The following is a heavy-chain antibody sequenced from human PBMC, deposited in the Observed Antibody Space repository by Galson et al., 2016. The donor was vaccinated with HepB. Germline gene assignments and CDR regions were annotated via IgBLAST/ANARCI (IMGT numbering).Heavy chain of an antibody. D-gene: IGHD6-13*01. Sequence: SLRLSCAASGFSFSGHGMHWLRQAPGKGLEWVAAIWHDGTNENYAASVKGRFSISRDNSKSMLYLQMDSLRAEDIAVYYCARVRSSSWLDSWGQGTLVTVS. CDR1: GFSFSGHG. CDR3: ARVRSSSWLDS. V-gene: IGHV3-33*01. J-gene: IGHJ4*02. CDR2: IWHDGTNE.